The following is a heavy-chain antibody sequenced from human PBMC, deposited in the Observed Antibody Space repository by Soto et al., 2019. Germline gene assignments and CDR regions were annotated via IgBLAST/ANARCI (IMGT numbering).Heavy chain of an antibody. CDR3: AEGRGKDWSVDY. CDR1: GFTFSSYA. Sequence: EVQLLESGGGSVQPGGSLRLSCAASGFTFSSYAMHWVRRPPGKGLEWVSSISGSGGTAYYADSVKGRFYISRDSLVNTLYLEMNSMRAEDTAVYYCAEGRGKDWSVDYWGQGTLVTVSP. V-gene: IGHV3-23*01. J-gene: IGHJ4*02. D-gene: IGHD1-1*01. CDR2: ISGSGGTA.